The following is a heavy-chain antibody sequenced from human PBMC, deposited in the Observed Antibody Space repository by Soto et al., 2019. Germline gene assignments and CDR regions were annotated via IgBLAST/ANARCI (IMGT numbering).Heavy chain of an antibody. J-gene: IGHJ4*02. V-gene: IGHV4-4*02. D-gene: IGHD6-13*01. CDR3: ARSFRWYAIDQ. CDR1: SASIISEQR. Sequence: QMQLQESGPGLVKPSETLSLTCAVSSASIISEQRWSWVRQPPGKGLEWIGEIHHSRSTNNNPSLRSRVTLSVDKSKHQFSLNLDSVTAADTDVYSCARSFRWYAIDQWGQGTLVIVSS. CDR2: IHHSRST.